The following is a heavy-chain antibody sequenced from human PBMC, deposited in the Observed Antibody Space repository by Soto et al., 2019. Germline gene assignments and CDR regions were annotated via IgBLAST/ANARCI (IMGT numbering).Heavy chain of an antibody. D-gene: IGHD6-13*01. Sequence: PSETLTLSCALYCGSFSGYYWSCIRHPPGKGRYSIWEINHSGSTNYNPSLKSRVTISVDTSKNQLSLKLSSVTAADTAVYYCARDRLTQPGYSSSWYGKYNWFDPWGQGTLVTVSS. CDR1: CGSFSGYY. CDR3: ARDRLTQPGYSSSWYGKYNWFDP. V-gene: IGHV4-34*01. CDR2: INHSGST. J-gene: IGHJ5*02.